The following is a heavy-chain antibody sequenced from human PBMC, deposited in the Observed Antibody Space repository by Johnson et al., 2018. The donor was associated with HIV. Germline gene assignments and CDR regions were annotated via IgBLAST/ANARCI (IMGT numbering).Heavy chain of an antibody. Sequence: VQLVESGGVVVQPGGSLRLSCAASGFTFDDYAMHWVRQAPGKGLECVSLISWDGGSTYYADSVKGRFTISRDNSKNSLYLQMNSLRAEDTALYYCAKGTIFGVVTSRGAFDIWGQGTMVTVSS. CDR1: GFTFDDYA. CDR3: AKGTIFGVVTSRGAFDI. CDR2: ISWDGGST. D-gene: IGHD3-3*01. J-gene: IGHJ3*02. V-gene: IGHV3-43D*03.